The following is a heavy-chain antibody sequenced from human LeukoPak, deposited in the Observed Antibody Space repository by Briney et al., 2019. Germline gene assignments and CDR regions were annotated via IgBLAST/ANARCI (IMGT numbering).Heavy chain of an antibody. CDR3: ASHQCLAHDAFDV. CDR2: IYHSGST. D-gene: IGHD6-19*01. J-gene: IGHJ3*01. CDR1: AGSISITNW. Sequence: SETLSLTCAVPAGSISITNWWSWVRQPPGKGLAWIGEIYHSGSTNYNPSLNSRVSISVDKSKNQFSLKLSSVPAEDTGVYYCASHQCLAHDAFDVWGQGTMLPVSS. V-gene: IGHV4-4*02.